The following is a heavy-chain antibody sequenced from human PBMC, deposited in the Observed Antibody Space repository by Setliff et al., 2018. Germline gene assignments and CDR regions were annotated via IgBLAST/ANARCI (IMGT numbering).Heavy chain of an antibody. CDR3: AREQWLDPPGYYYMDV. CDR1: GGSISSYY. D-gene: IGHD6-19*01. J-gene: IGHJ6*03. CDR2: IYIGGSA. V-gene: IGHV4-4*07. Sequence: SETLSLTCTVSGGSISSYYWSGIRQPAGKGLEWIGHIYIGGSANYNTSLKSRVTMSIDTSKNQFSLKLNSVTAADMAVYYCAREQWLDPPGYYYMDVWAKGTTVTVSS.